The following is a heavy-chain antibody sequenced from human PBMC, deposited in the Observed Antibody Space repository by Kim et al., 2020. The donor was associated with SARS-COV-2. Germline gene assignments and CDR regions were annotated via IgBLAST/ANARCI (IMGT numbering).Heavy chain of an antibody. J-gene: IGHJ4*02. Sequence: TNYHPSLKSRVTLSVDTSKDQFSLRRNSVTAADTAVYYCARDSVGDLDYWGQGTLVTVSS. CDR3: ARDSVGDLDY. V-gene: IGHV4-39*07. CDR2: T. D-gene: IGHD2-21*01.